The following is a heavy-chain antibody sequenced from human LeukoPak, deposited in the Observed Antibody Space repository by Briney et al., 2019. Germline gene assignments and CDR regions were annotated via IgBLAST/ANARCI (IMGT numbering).Heavy chain of an antibody. CDR1: GFTVSSSY. Sequence: GGSLRLSCAASGFTVSSSYMSWVRQAPGKGLQWVSVIYSGGGTYYADSVKGRFTISKDNSKNTLYLQMNNLRAEDTAVYYCARGTESRSFDIWGQGTMVTVSS. J-gene: IGHJ3*02. V-gene: IGHV3-53*01. CDR3: ARGTESRSFDI. CDR2: IYSGGGT.